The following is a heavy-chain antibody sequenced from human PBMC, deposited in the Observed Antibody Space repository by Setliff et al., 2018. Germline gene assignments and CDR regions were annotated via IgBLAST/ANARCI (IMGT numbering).Heavy chain of an antibody. CDR3: ARDGCSSTSCYWGWYYYGMDV. J-gene: IGHJ6*02. V-gene: IGHV1-8*02. D-gene: IGHD2-2*01. CDR1: GYTFINYE. CDR2: MNPNSGNT. Sequence: ASVKVSCKASGYTFINYEINWVRQATGQGLEWMGWMNPNSGNTGYAQKLQGRVTMTTDTSTSTAYMELRSLRSDDTAVYYCARDGCSSTSCYWGWYYYGMDVWGQGTTVTVSS.